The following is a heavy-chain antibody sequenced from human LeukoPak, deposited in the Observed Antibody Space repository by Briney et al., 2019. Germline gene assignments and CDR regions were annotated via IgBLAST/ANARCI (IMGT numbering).Heavy chain of an antibody. CDR1: GGSFSGYY. J-gene: IGHJ5*02. D-gene: IGHD6-6*01. CDR3: ARHSYSSSSSSGWFDP. Sequence: PSETLSLTCAVYGGSFSGYYWSWIRQPPGKGLEWIGEINHSGSTNYNPSLKSRVTISVDTSKNQFSLKLSSVTAADTAVYYCARHSYSSSSSSGWFDPWGQGTLVTVSS. CDR2: INHSGST. V-gene: IGHV4-34*01.